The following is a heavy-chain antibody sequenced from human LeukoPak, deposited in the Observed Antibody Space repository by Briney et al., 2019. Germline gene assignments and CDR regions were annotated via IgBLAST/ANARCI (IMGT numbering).Heavy chain of an antibody. Sequence: PGRSLRLSCAASGFTFSSYGMHWVRQAPGKGPEWVAVISYDGSNKYYADSVKGRFTISRDNSKNTPYLQMNSLRAEDTAVYYCAKDVMAAADTEGFDYWGQGTLVTVSS. CDR1: GFTFSSYG. CDR3: AKDVMAAADTEGFDY. D-gene: IGHD6-13*01. CDR2: ISYDGSNK. V-gene: IGHV3-30*18. J-gene: IGHJ4*02.